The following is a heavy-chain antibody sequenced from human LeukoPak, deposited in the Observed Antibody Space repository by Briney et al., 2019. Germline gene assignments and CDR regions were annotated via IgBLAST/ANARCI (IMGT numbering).Heavy chain of an antibody. Sequence: GGSLRLSCAASGFTFSSDAMSWVRQAPGKGLEWVSTISGGGGTTYFSDSVKGRFTISRDNSKNTLFLQMNSLRAEDTAVYYCAKASTFGELNRPFDYWGQGTLVTVSS. J-gene: IGHJ4*02. D-gene: IGHD3-10*01. CDR2: ISGGGGTT. CDR3: AKASTFGELNRPFDY. CDR1: GFTFSSDA. V-gene: IGHV3-23*01.